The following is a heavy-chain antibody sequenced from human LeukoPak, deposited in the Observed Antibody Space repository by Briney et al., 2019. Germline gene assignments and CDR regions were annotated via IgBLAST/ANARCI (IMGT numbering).Heavy chain of an antibody. Sequence: TGGSLRLSCAASGFTFSAYSMSWVRQAPGKGLEWLSYITSSGWTIYYADSVKGRFTISRDNGKNSLYLQMSRLRDEDTAVYSCARDQGYYYDSAGYPPPFDLWGRGTLVTVSS. V-gene: IGHV3-48*02. CDR2: ITSSGWTI. J-gene: IGHJ4*02. CDR3: ARDQGYYYDSAGYPPPFDL. D-gene: IGHD3-22*01. CDR1: GFTFSAYS.